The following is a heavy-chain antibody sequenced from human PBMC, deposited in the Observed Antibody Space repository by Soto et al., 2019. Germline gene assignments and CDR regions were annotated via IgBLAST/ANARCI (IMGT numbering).Heavy chain of an antibody. D-gene: IGHD6-19*01. CDR3: ARVSRGGWADDAFDI. CDR1: GFTFSSYG. J-gene: IGHJ3*02. CDR2: IWYDGSNK. Sequence: GGSLRLSCAASGFTFSSYGMHWVRQAPGKGLEWVAVIWYDGSNKYYADSVKGRFTISRANSKNTLYLQMNSLRAEDTAVYYCARVSRGGWADDAFDIWGQGTMVTVSS. V-gene: IGHV3-33*01.